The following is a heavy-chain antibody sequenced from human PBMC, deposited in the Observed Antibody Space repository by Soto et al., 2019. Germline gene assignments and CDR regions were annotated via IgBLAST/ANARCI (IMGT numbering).Heavy chain of an antibody. CDR3: ASQYYYYMDV. CDR2: ISYDGSNK. J-gene: IGHJ6*03. V-gene: IGHV3-30*03. CDR1: GFTFSSYG. Sequence: PGGSLRLSCAASGFTFSSYGMHWVRQAPGKGLEWVAVISYDGSNKYYADSVKGRFTISRDNSKNTLYLQMNSLRAEDTAVYYCASQYYYYMDVWGKGTTVTV.